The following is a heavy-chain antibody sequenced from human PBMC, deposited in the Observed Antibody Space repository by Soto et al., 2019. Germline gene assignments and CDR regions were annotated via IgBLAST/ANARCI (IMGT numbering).Heavy chain of an antibody. V-gene: IGHV3-23*01. Sequence: EVQLLESGGGLVQPGGSLRLSCAASGFTFSSYAMTWVRQVPGKGLEWVSAMSGSGGSTYYADSVKGRFTISRDNSKNTLYLQRTSLRAEYTAVYYCSKGQNTATTGGDYWGQGTLVTVSS. CDR2: MSGSGGST. CDR3: SKGQNTATTGGDY. J-gene: IGHJ4*02. D-gene: IGHD4-17*01. CDR1: GFTFSSYA.